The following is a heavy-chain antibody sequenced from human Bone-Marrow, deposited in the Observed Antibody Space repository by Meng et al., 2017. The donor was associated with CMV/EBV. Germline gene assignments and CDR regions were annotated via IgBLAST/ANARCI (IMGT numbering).Heavy chain of an antibody. CDR2: INPSGGST. Sequence: ASVKVSCKASGYTFTSYYMHWVRQAPGQGLEWMGIINPSGGSTSYAQKFQGRVTMTRDTSTSTVYMELSSLRSEDTAVYYCARGPVGGTRRAAAGMDYWGQGTLVTVSS. CDR3: ARGPVGGTRRAAAGMDY. J-gene: IGHJ4*02. V-gene: IGHV1-46*01. D-gene: IGHD6-13*01. CDR1: GYTFTSYY.